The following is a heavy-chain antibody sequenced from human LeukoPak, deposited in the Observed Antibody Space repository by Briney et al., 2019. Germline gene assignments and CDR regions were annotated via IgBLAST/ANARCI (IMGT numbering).Heavy chain of an antibody. CDR2: IYYSGST. J-gene: IGHJ2*01. Sequence: PSETLSLTCTVSGGSISSGGYYWSWIRQPPGKGLEWIGYIYYSGSTNYNPSLKSRVTISVDTSKNQFSLKLSSVTAADTAVYYCARHESYSYGPSSFDLWGRGTLVTVSS. CDR1: GGSISSGGYY. V-gene: IGHV4-61*08. D-gene: IGHD5-18*01. CDR3: ARHESYSYGPSSFDL.